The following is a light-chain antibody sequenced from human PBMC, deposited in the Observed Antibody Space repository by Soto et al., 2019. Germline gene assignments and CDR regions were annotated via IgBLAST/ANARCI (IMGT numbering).Light chain of an antibody. V-gene: IGLV2-14*01. CDR2: EVS. CDR3: NSYTSSSTRV. Sequence: QSALTQPASVSGSAGQSFTISCTGTSSDVGGYNYVSWYQHHPGKAPKLMIYEVSNRPSGVSNRFSGSKSGNTASLTISGXQAEDEADYYCNSYTSSSTRVFGTGTKVTVL. J-gene: IGLJ1*01. CDR1: SSDVGGYNY.